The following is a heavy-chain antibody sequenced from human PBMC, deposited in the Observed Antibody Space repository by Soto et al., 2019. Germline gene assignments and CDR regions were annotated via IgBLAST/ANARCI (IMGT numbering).Heavy chain of an antibody. V-gene: IGHV3-21*01. CDR2: ISSSSSYI. J-gene: IGHJ4*02. CDR1: GFTFSSYS. Sequence: PGGSLRLSCAASGFTFSSYSMNWVRQAPGKGLEWVSSISSSSSYIYYADSVKGRFTISRDNAKNSLSLQMNSLRAEDTAVYYCARAPRYDFWSGSLYYFDYWGQGTLVTVS. CDR3: ARAPRYDFWSGSLYYFDY. D-gene: IGHD3-3*01.